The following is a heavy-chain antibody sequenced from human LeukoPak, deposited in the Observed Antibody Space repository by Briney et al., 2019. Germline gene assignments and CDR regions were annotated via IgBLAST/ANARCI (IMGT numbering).Heavy chain of an antibody. V-gene: IGHV4-30-4*01. D-gene: IGHD5-24*01. Sequence: PSETLSLTCTVSGGSISSGDYYWSWIRQPPGKGLEWFGYIYYSGSTYYTPSLKSRVTISVDTSKNQFSLKLSSVTAADTAVYYCARSPSMATITALFDYWGQGTLVTVSS. CDR2: IYYSGST. J-gene: IGHJ4*02. CDR3: ARSPSMATITALFDY. CDR1: GGSISSGDYY.